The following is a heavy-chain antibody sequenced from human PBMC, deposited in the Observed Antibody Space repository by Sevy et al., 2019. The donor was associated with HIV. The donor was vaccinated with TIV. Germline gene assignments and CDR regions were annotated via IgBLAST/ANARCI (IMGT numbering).Heavy chain of an antibody. CDR3: TTDSVTRWLSALLDY. V-gene: IGHV3-15*01. CDR1: GFTFSNAW. CDR2: IKSNTDGGTT. J-gene: IGHJ4*02. Sequence: GGSLRLSCAASGFTFSNAWMSWVRQAPGKGLEWVGRIKSNTDGGTTDYAAPVKGRFTISSDDSKNTLYLQMNSLKTEDTAIYYCTTDSVTRWLSALLDYWGQGTLVTVSS. D-gene: IGHD4-17*01.